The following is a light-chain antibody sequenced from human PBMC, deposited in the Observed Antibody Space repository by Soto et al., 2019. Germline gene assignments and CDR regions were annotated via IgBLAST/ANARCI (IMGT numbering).Light chain of an antibody. J-gene: IGLJ1*01. CDR1: SSDVGGYNY. CDR3: SSYTTSNTRQIV. V-gene: IGLV2-14*01. Sequence: QSVLTQPASVSGSPGQSITISCTGTSSDVGGYNYVSWYQQHPGKAPTFMIYDVSNRPSGVSNRVSGSKSGNTASLTISGRQAEDEADYYCSSYTTSNTRQIVFGTGTKLTVL. CDR2: DVS.